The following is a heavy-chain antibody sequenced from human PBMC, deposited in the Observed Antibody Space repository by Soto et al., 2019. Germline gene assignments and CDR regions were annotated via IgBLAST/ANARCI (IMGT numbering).Heavy chain of an antibody. CDR2: IIPILGIA. V-gene: IGHV1-69*04. D-gene: IGHD3-3*01. CDR3: ARDLVEWPVDY. J-gene: IGHJ4*02. CDR1: GGTFSSYT. Sequence: SVKVSCKASGGTFSSYTISWVRQAPGQGLEWMGRIIPILGIANYAQKFQGRVTITADKSTSTAYMELSSLRSEDTAVYYCARDLVEWPVDYWGQGTLVTVSS.